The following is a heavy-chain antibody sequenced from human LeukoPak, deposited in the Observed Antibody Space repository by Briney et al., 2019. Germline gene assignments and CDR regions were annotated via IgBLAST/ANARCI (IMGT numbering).Heavy chain of an antibody. CDR1: GFTFDDYA. Sequence: GRSLRLSCAASGFTFDDYAMHWVRQAPGKGLEWVSGISWNSGSIGYADSVKGRFTISRDNAKNSLYLQMNSLRAEDPALYYCAKATGYSSSWDAFDIWGQGTMVTVSS. J-gene: IGHJ3*02. V-gene: IGHV3-9*01. D-gene: IGHD6-13*01. CDR3: AKATGYSSSWDAFDI. CDR2: ISWNSGSI.